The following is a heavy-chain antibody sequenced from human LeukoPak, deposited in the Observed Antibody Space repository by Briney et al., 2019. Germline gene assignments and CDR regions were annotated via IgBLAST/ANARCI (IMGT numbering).Heavy chain of an antibody. J-gene: IGHJ4*02. Sequence: GGSLRLSCAASGFTFSNYWIHWVRQAPGKGLVWVSRINSDGSSISYAESVKGRFTISRDNAKNTLYLQMNSLRAEDTAVYYCARADFGMIIRYWGQGTLVTVSS. CDR3: ARADFGMIIRY. D-gene: IGHD3-3*01. CDR2: INSDGSSI. V-gene: IGHV3-74*01. CDR1: GFTFSNYW.